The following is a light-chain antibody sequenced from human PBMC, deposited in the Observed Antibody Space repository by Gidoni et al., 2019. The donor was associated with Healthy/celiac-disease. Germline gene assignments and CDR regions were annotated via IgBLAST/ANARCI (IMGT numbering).Light chain of an antibody. CDR2: EVS. Sequence: QSALTQPASVSGSPGQSITISCTGTSSDVGRYNLVSWYPQHPGTAPKLMIYEVSKRPSGVSNRFSGSKSGNTASLTISGLQAEDEADYYCCSYAGSSTFVFGGGTKLTVL. CDR1: SSDVGRYNL. CDR3: CSYAGSSTFV. J-gene: IGLJ3*02. V-gene: IGLV2-23*02.